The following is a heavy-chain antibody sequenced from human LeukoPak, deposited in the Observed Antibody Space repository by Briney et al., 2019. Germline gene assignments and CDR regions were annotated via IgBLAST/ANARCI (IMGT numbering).Heavy chain of an antibody. D-gene: IGHD1-26*01. CDR2: IKQDGSEI. Sequence: GGSLRLSCIASGFNMSDYWMSWVRQAPGKGLEWVANIKQDGSEIYSGDSLKGRFTISRDNAKNTLYLQMNSLRAEDTAVYYCARIGAATYAFDIWGQGTMVTVSS. CDR3: ARIGAATYAFDI. V-gene: IGHV3-7*01. J-gene: IGHJ3*02. CDR1: GFNMSDYW.